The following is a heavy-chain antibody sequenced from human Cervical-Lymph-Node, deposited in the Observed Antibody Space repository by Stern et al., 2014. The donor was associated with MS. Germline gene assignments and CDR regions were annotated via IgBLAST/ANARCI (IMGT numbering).Heavy chain of an antibody. Sequence: VQLEESGAEVTKPGASLKVSCRASGYTFRGYYLHWVRQAPGQGLEWMGWINPNSGDTNYAQKFLGRVTMTGDTSISTAYMELSSLTSDDTAVYYCGRVGYSSRTVDFWGQGTLVTVSS. CDR3: GRVGYSSRTVDF. J-gene: IGHJ4*02. V-gene: IGHV1-2*02. D-gene: IGHD6-19*01. CDR1: GYTFRGYY. CDR2: INPNSGDT.